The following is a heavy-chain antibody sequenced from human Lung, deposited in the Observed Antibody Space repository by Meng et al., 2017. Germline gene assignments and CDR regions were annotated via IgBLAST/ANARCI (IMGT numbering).Heavy chain of an antibody. V-gene: IGHV4-34*01. CDR1: GGSFSDYY. CDR3: ARGPTTMAHDFDY. CDR2: INHSGST. Sequence: QVQLQQWGAGLLKPSETLPLTCVVSGGSFSDYYWSWIRQPPGKGLECIGEINHSGSTNYNPSLESRATISVDTSQNNLSLKLSSVTAADSAVYYCARGPTTMAHDFDYWGQGTLVTVAS. D-gene: IGHD4-11*01. J-gene: IGHJ4*02.